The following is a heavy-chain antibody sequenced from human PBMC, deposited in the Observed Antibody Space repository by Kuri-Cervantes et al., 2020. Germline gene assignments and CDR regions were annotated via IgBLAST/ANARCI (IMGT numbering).Heavy chain of an antibody. Sequence: GESLKISCEASGLIFSNYGMHWVRQAPGKGLEWVAVISYDGSNKYYADSVKGRFTISRDNSKNTLYLQMNSLRAEDTAVYYCAKDPRIAAAVEPVWWGQGTLVTVSS. CDR3: AKDPRIAAAVEPVW. CDR2: ISYDGSNK. CDR1: GLIFSNYG. V-gene: IGHV3-30*18. J-gene: IGHJ4*02. D-gene: IGHD6-13*01.